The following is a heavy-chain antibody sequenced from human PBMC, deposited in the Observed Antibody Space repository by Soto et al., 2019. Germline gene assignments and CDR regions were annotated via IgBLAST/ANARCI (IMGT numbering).Heavy chain of an antibody. CDR2: IYYSGST. Sequence: SETLSLTCTVSGGSISSSSYYWGWIRQPPGKGLEWIGNIYYSGSTYYNPSLKSRVTISVDTSKNQFSLKLSSVTAADTAVYYCARRYDFWSGYNYGMDVWGQGTTVTVSS. V-gene: IGHV4-31*03. CDR3: ARRYDFWSGYNYGMDV. CDR1: GGSISSSSYY. D-gene: IGHD3-3*01. J-gene: IGHJ6*02.